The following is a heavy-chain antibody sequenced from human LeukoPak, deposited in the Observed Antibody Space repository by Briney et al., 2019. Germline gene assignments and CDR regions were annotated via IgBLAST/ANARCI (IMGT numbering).Heavy chain of an antibody. CDR1: GYTFTGYY. V-gene: IGHV1-2*02. D-gene: IGHD3-3*01. J-gene: IGHJ4*02. CDR3: ASLGYYDFWSGPQMAVDY. CDR2: INPNSGGT. Sequence: ASVKVSCKASGYTFTGYYMHWVRQAPGQGLEWMGWINPNSGGTNYAQKFQGRVTMTRDTSISTAYMELSRLRSDDTAVYYCASLGYYDFWSGPQMAVDYWGQGTLVTVSS.